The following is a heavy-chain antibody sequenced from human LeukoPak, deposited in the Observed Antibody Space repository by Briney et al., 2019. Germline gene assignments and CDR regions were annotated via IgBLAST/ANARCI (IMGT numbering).Heavy chain of an antibody. J-gene: IGHJ4*02. CDR1: GGSLHRSF. Sequence: KTSETLSLTCVVSGGSLHRSFWTWVRQPPGKGLEWIGRVYSSGTTDYSPSLKSRLTISIDTSKNQFSLRLASMTAADTAVYYCGRRPAVDGPIDNWGQGILVAVSS. CDR3: GRRPAVDGPIDN. V-gene: IGHV4-59*01. CDR2: VYSSGTT. D-gene: IGHD3/OR15-3a*01.